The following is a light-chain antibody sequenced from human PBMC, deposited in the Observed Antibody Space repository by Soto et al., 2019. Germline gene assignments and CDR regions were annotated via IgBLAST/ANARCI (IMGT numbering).Light chain of an antibody. V-gene: IGKV3D-20*02. J-gene: IGKJ5*01. CDR3: QQRSNWPIT. Sequence: EIVLTQSPGTLSLSPGERATLSCRASQSVSSTYLAWYRHKPGQAPRLLIYGASSRAAGIPDRFSGSGSGTSFTLTISRLEPEDFALYYCQQRSNWPITFGQGTRLEI. CDR2: GAS. CDR1: QSVSSTY.